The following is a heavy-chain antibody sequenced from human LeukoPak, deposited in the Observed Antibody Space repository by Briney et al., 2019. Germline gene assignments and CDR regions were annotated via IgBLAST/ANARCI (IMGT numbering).Heavy chain of an antibody. CDR3: ATDKDVWVRYFDY. Sequence: GGSLRLSCAASEFTFSSYWMSWVRQAPGKGLEWVANINEDGSVKDYVDSVKGRYTISRDNTRNSLYLQMNSLRAEDTAVYYCATDKDVWVRYFDYWGQGTLVTVSS. D-gene: IGHD3-16*01. CDR1: EFTFSSYW. CDR2: INEDGSVK. V-gene: IGHV3-7*01. J-gene: IGHJ4*02.